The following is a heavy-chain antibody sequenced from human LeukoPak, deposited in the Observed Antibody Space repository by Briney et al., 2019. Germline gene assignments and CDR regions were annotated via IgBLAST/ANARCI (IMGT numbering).Heavy chain of an antibody. D-gene: IGHD2-15*01. V-gene: IGHV3-30*01. CDR1: GFTFSNYA. Sequence: SGGSLRLSCAASGFTFSNYAMHWVRQAPGKGLEWVALFSIQVIRKSSADSVKARFTISRENSNNPVFLQMNSLRTEDTAVYYCARQRVGFFRSWGQGTLVTVSS. CDR2: FSIQVIRK. CDR3: ARQRVGFFRS. J-gene: IGHJ5*02.